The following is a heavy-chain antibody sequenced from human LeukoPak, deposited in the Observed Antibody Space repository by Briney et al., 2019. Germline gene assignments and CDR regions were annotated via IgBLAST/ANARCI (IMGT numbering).Heavy chain of an antibody. Sequence: PGGSLRLSCAASGFTFSNAWMTGVREAPGKGLEWVGRIKSKTDGGTTDYAAPVKGRFTISRDDSKNTLYLQMNSLKTEDTAVYYCISWLLSPAGVWGQGTLVTVSS. CDR2: IKSKTDGGTT. CDR1: GFTFSNAW. D-gene: IGHD2/OR15-2a*01. CDR3: ISWLLSPAGV. J-gene: IGHJ4*02. V-gene: IGHV3-15*01.